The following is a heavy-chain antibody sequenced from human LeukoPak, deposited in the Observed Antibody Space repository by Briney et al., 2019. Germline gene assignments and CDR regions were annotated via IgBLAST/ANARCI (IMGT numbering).Heavy chain of an antibody. V-gene: IGHV4-30-4*01. CDR2: IYYSGST. CDR3: ARAYYDFWSGYYTVGRYWFDP. Sequence: PSQTLSLTCTVSGGSISSGDYYWGWIRQPPGKGLEWIGYIYYSGSTYYNPSLKSRVTISVDTSKNQFSLKLSSVTAADTAVYYCARAYYDFWSGYYTVGRYWFDPWGQGTLVTVSS. D-gene: IGHD3-3*01. J-gene: IGHJ5*02. CDR1: GGSISSGDYY.